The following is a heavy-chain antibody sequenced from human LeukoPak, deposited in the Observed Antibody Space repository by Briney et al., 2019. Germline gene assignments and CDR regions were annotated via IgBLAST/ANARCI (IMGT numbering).Heavy chain of an antibody. V-gene: IGHV1-69*06. CDR2: IIPIFGTA. CDR1: GRTFSSYA. Sequence: SVKVSCKASGRTFSSYAISWVRQAPGQGLEWMGRIIPIFGTANYAQKFQGRVTITADKSTSTAYMELSSLRSEDTAVYYCARDSYYYCSGSYYLFDYWGQGTLVTVSS. D-gene: IGHD3-10*01. J-gene: IGHJ4*02. CDR3: ARDSYYYCSGSYYLFDY.